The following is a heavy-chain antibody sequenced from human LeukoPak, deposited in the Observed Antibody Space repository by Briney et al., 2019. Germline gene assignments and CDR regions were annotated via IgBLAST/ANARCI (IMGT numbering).Heavy chain of an antibody. J-gene: IGHJ4*02. V-gene: IGHV4-59*01. Sequence: TPSETLSLTCTVSGVSISSYYWSWIRPPPGKGLEWIGYIYYSGSTNCNPSLKSRVTISVDTSKNQFSLKLSSVTAADTAVYYCARAVADYYFDYWGQGTLVTVSS. D-gene: IGHD6-19*01. CDR3: ARAVADYYFDY. CDR1: GVSISSYY. CDR2: IYYSGST.